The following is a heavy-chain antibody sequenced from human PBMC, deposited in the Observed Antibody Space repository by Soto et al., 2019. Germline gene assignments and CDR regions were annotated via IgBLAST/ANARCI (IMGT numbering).Heavy chain of an antibody. CDR1: GFTFSNAW. D-gene: IGHD6-13*01. V-gene: IGHV3-15*07. J-gene: IGHJ6*02. CDR3: TTDFRVAAAPWDYYYGMDV. Sequence: GGSLRLSCAASGFTFSNAWMNWVRQAPGKGLEWVGRIKSKTDGGTTDYAAPVKGRFTISRDDSKNTLYLQMNSLKTEDTAVYYCTTDFRVAAAPWDYYYGMDVWGQGTTVTVSS. CDR2: IKSKTDGGTT.